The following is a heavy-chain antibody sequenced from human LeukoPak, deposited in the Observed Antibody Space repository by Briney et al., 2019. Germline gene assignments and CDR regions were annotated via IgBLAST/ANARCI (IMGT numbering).Heavy chain of an antibody. CDR2: ISGYNGYT. J-gene: IGHJ5*02. CDR1: GYTFTGYY. D-gene: IGHD2-8*01. Sequence: ASVKVSCKASGYTFTGYYMHWVRQAPGQGLEWMGWISGYNGYTNYAQNFQDRVTMTTDTSTNTAYMELRSLRSDDTAVYYCARLGYCTNGVCYRKHNRLDPWGQGTLVTVSP. V-gene: IGHV1-18*04. CDR3: ARLGYCTNGVCYRKHNRLDP.